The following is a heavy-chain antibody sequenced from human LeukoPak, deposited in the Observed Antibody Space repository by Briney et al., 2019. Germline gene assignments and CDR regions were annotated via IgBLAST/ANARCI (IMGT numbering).Heavy chain of an antibody. J-gene: IGHJ5*02. Sequence: SETLSLTCAVYGGSFSGYYWSWIRQPPGKGLEWIGEINHSGSTNYNPSLKSRVTISVDTSKNRFSLKLSSVTAADTAVYYCARQDYYYDSSGYPSWFDPWGQGTLVTVSS. V-gene: IGHV4-34*01. CDR1: GGSFSGYY. CDR2: INHSGST. CDR3: ARQDYYYDSSGYPSWFDP. D-gene: IGHD3-22*01.